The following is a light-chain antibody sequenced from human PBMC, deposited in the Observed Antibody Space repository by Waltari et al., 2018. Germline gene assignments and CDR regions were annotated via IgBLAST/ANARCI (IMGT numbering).Light chain of an antibody. Sequence: DIQLTQFPSSLSASIGDRVTITCQASQDISNYLNWYQQKPGKAPSLLIYDASNLETGVPSRFSGSGSGTAFSFTITSLQPEDFATYYCQQYDNLPLTFGGGTKVEI. CDR1: QDISNY. J-gene: IGKJ4*01. CDR3: QQYDNLPLT. V-gene: IGKV1-33*01. CDR2: DAS.